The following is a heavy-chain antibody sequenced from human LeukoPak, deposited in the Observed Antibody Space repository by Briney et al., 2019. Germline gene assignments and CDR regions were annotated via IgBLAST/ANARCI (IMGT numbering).Heavy chain of an antibody. J-gene: IGHJ5*02. V-gene: IGHV3-7*01. Sequence: PGGSLRLSCAASGFTFSTYWMNWVRQAPGKGLEWVALINPDGSQTNYVDSVRGRFTISRDNAENSLNLQMNSLRAEDTAVYYCARDLGYGALDPWGQGTLVTVSS. CDR1: GFTFSTYW. CDR3: ARDLGYGALDP. CDR2: INPDGSQT. D-gene: IGHD4-17*01.